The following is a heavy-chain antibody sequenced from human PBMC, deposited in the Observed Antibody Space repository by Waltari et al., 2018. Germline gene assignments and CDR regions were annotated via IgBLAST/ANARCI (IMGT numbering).Heavy chain of an antibody. CDR1: GFTFSGFG. Sequence: SLRLSCATSGFTFSGFGMHWVRQAPGKGLEWVAGIWYDGSHEYYVDSVKGRFSISRDNSKNTLYLQMDSLRPDDTAVYYCARDSQRFVVVTSTPLNNWFDSWGQGTLVTVSS. J-gene: IGHJ5*01. CDR3: ARDSQRFVVVTSTPLNNWFDS. D-gene: IGHD2-21*02. V-gene: IGHV3-33*01. CDR2: IWYDGSHE.